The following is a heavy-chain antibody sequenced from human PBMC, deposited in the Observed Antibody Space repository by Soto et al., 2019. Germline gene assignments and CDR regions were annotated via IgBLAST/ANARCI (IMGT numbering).Heavy chain of an antibody. D-gene: IGHD6-25*01. CDR1: SGSFSGYY. J-gene: IGHJ4*02. Sequence: SETLSLTCSIYSGSFSGYYWSWIRQPPGKGLEWIGEISQSGHTNYSPSLKSRVSISIDTSKKQFSLNLASVSAAETAVYYCERDKKVSGSSQTRTDFWGQGTLVTVSS. CDR2: ISQSGHT. CDR3: ERDKKVSGSSQTRTDF. V-gene: IGHV4-34*01.